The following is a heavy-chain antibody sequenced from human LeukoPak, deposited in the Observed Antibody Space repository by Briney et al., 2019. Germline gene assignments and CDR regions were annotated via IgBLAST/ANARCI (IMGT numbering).Heavy chain of an antibody. CDR3: ARDGDGSGSYVDYYYYYGMDV. V-gene: IGHV1-69*10. Sequence: SVKVSCKASGGTFSSYAISWVRQAPGQGLEWMGGIIPIFGIANYAQKFQGRVTFIADKSTSTAYMELSSLRSEDTAVYYCARDGDGSGSYVDYYYYYGMDVWGQGTTVTVSS. D-gene: IGHD3-10*01. CDR1: GGTFSSYA. CDR2: IIPIFGIA. J-gene: IGHJ6*02.